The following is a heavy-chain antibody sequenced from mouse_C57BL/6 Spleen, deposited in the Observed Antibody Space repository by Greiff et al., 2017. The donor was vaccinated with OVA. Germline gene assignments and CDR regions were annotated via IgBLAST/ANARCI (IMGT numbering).Heavy chain of an antibody. V-gene: IGHV5-16*01. J-gene: IGHJ2*01. D-gene: IGHD2-1*01. CDR2: INYDGSST. CDR1: GFTFSDYY. Sequence: EVKLVESEGGLVQPGSSMKLSCTASGFTFSDYYMAWVRQVPEKGLEWVANINYDGSSTYYLDSLKSRFIISRDNAKNILYLQMSSLKSEDTATYYCAREGGNGFDYWGQGTTLTVSS. CDR3: AREGGNGFDY.